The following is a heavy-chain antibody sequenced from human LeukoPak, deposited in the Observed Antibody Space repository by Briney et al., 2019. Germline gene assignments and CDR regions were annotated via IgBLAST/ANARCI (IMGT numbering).Heavy chain of an antibody. V-gene: IGHV4-4*07. J-gene: IGHJ4*02. CDR2: IYTSGST. CDR1: GGSISSYY. Sequence: SETLSLTCTVSGGSISSYYWSWIRQPAGKGLEWIGRIYTSGSTNYNPSLKSRVTIFVDASKNQVSLRLSSVTAADTAVYYCARLSPYLGSGSSAFPDDFWGQGTLVTVSS. CDR3: ARLSPYLGSGSSAFPDDF. D-gene: IGHD3-10*01.